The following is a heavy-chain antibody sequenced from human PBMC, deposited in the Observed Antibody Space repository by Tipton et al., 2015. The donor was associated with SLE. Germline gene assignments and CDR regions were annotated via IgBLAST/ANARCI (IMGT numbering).Heavy chain of an antibody. CDR3: ARDSRWLPDY. J-gene: IGHJ4*02. Sequence: SLRLSCTVSGFSFSGYAMHWVRQAPGKGLEWVAVISLDGSNKYYADSVKGRFTISKDNSRNTLYLEMNSLRAEDTALYYCARDSRWLPDYWGQGTLVTVSS. V-gene: IGHV3-30*04. CDR2: ISLDGSNK. CDR1: GFSFSGYA. D-gene: IGHD5-12*01.